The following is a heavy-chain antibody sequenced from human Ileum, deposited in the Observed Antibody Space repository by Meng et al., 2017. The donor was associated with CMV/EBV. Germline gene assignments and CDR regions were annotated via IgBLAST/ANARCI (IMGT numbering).Heavy chain of an antibody. Sequence: ASVKVSCKASGYTFINHDINWVRQAAGQGLEWMGWMNSKSGNTGYAQKFQGRVTMTRDTSVNTAYMELSSLRFEDTAIYYCMRGAGEGGRDWFDPWGQGTLVTVSS. CDR1: GYTFINHD. CDR2: MNSKSGNT. J-gene: IGHJ5*02. CDR3: MRGAGEGGRDWFDP. D-gene: IGHD1-14*01. V-gene: IGHV1-8*01.